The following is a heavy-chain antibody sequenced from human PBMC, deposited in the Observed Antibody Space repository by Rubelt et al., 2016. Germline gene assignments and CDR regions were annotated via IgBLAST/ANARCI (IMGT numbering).Heavy chain of an antibody. D-gene: IGHD3-10*01. Sequence: EVQLLESGGGLIQPGGSLRLSCAASGFTFSSFAMSWVRQAPGKGLEWVSSVYGAGGTTNYADSLKGRFTISRDNSKDTVYLQMNSRRVADTAIYDCARQQLRVVIVSGYGMDVWGQGTTVTVSS. V-gene: IGHV3-23*01. CDR3: ARQQLRVVIVSGYGMDV. J-gene: IGHJ6*02. CDR2: VYGAGGTT. CDR1: GFTFSSFA.